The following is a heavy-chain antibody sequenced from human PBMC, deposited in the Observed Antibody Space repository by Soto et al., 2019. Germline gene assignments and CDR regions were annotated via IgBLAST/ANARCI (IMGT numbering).Heavy chain of an antibody. V-gene: IGHV3-11*01. Sequence: GGSLGLGCAASVFTLSDYYMSWIRQAPGKGLDWVQYISSSDTIISYADSVKGRFTISRDNSKNSLYLQMNSLRAEDTAVYYCARDLGYYDSSGYFDYWGQGTMVTVSS. D-gene: IGHD3-22*01. CDR2: ISSSDTII. CDR1: VFTLSDYY. J-gene: IGHJ4*02. CDR3: ARDLGYYDSSGYFDY.